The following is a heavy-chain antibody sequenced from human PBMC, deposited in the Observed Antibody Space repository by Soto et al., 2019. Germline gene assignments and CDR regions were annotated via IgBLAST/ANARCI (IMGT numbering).Heavy chain of an antibody. CDR2: IYYSGST. V-gene: IGHV4-39*01. Sequence: QLQLQESGPGLVKPSETLSLTCTVSGGSISSSSYYWGWIRQPPGKGLEWIGTIYYSGSTYYNPSLKSLVTISVDTSKNQFSLKLTSVTAADTAVYYCGRQFYGDYVPYYYGLYVWGQGTTVTVSS. CDR3: GRQFYGDYVPYYYGLYV. CDR1: GGSISSSSYY. J-gene: IGHJ6*02. D-gene: IGHD4-17*01.